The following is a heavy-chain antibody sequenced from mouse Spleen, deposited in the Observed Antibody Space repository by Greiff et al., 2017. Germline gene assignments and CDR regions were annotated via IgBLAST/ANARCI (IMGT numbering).Heavy chain of an antibody. CDR3: ARRGITTATFDY. D-gene: IGHD1-2*01. CDR1: GFTFSSYA. CDR2: ISSGGSYT. J-gene: IGHJ2*01. Sequence: DVMLVESGGGLVKPGGSLKLSCAASGFTFSSYAMSWVRQSPEKRLEWVAEISSGGSYTYYPDTVTGRFTISRDNAKNTLYLEMSSLRSEDTAMYYCARRGITTATFDYWGQGTTLTVSS. V-gene: IGHV5-9-4*01.